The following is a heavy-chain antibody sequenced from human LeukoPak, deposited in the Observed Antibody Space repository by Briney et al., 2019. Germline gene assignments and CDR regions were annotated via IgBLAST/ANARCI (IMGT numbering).Heavy chain of an antibody. CDR1: GGSISSYY. J-gene: IGHJ4*02. CDR2: IYYSGST. Sequence: SETLSLTCTVSGGSISSYYWSWIRQPPGKGLEWIGYIYYSGSTNYSPSLKSRVTISVDTSKNQFTLKLSSVTAADTAVYYCARGPDIVVVPAALNTYYFDYWGQGTLVTVSS. D-gene: IGHD2-2*01. CDR3: ARGPDIVVVPAALNTYYFDY. V-gene: IGHV4-59*01.